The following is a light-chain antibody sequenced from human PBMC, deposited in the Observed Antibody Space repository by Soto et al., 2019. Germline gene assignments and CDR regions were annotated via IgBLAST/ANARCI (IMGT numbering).Light chain of an antibody. CDR3: QQYHTYQT. V-gene: IGKV1-5*01. Sequence: DIPMTQCPSTLSAPVGGRVSITCWASQSISSLLAWYQQKPGKAPKLLIYDASSLESGVPSRFSGSGSGTAFTLTISSLQPDDFATYYCQQYHTYQTFGQGTKVDIK. J-gene: IGKJ1*01. CDR1: QSISSL. CDR2: DAS.